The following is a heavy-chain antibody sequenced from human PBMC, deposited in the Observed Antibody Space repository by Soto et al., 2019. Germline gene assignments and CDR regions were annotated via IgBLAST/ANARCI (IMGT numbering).Heavy chain of an antibody. CDR3: VRHDPDLHYGDYVDAFDI. CDR1: GYSFTSYW. V-gene: IGHV5-51*01. CDR2: IYPGDSDT. Sequence: GESLKISCKGSGYSFTSYWIGWVRQMPWKGLEWMGIIYPGDSDTRYSPSFQGQVTISADKSISTAYLQWSSLKASDTAMYYCVRHDPDLHYGDYVDAFDIWGQGTMVTVSS. D-gene: IGHD4-17*01. J-gene: IGHJ3*02.